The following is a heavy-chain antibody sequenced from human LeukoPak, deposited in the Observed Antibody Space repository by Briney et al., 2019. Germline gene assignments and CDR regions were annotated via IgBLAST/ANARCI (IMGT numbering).Heavy chain of an antibody. CDR1: GGSISSYY. D-gene: IGHD2-15*01. V-gene: IGHV4-59*01. J-gene: IGHJ4*02. CDR3: ARTPRWGCSGGSCYLDY. Sequence: SETLSLTCTVSGGSISSYYWSWIRQPPGKGLEWIGYIYYSGSTNYNPSLKSRVTISVDTSKYQFSLKLSSVTAADTAVYYCARTPRWGCSGGSCYLDYWGQGTLVTVSS. CDR2: IYYSGST.